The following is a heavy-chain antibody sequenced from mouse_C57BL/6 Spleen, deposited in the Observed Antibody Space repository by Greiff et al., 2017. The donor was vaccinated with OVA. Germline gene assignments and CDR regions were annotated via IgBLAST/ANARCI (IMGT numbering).Heavy chain of an antibody. J-gene: IGHJ3*01. D-gene: IGHD2-4*01. Sequence: VQLQQSGPELVKPGASVKISCKASGYTFTDYYMNWVKQSHGTSLEWIGDINPNNGGTSYNQKFKGKATLTVAKSSSTAYMELRSLTSEDSAVYYWAPYDYDGPGWGWGQGTLVTVSA. CDR3: APYDYDGPGWG. CDR1: GYTFTDYY. CDR2: INPNNGGT. V-gene: IGHV1-26*01.